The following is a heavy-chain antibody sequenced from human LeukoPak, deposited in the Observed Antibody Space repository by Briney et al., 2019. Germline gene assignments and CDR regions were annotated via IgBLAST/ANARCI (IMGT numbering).Heavy chain of an antibody. CDR1: GYTFIGYY. CDR2: IIPIFGTA. Sequence: SVKVYCKASGYTFIGYYMHWVRQAPGQGLEWMGGIIPIFGTANYAQKFQGRVTITTDESTSTAYMELSSLRSEDTAVYYCARAGGVTIFGKNWFDPWGQGTLVTVSS. D-gene: IGHD3-3*01. J-gene: IGHJ5*02. CDR3: ARAGGVTIFGKNWFDP. V-gene: IGHV1-69*05.